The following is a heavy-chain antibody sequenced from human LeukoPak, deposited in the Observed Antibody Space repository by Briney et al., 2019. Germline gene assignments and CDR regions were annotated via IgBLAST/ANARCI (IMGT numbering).Heavy chain of an antibody. V-gene: IGHV4-30-2*01. CDR2: IYHSGST. CDR1: GGSISSGGYS. D-gene: IGHD1-26*01. J-gene: IGHJ3*02. CDR3: ARSSGAFDI. Sequence: KPSQTLSLTCAVSGGSISSGGYSWRWIRQPPGKGLEWIGYIYHSGSTYYNPSLKSRLTISVDRFKNQFSLKLSSVTAADTAVYYCARSSGAFDIWGQGTMVTVSS.